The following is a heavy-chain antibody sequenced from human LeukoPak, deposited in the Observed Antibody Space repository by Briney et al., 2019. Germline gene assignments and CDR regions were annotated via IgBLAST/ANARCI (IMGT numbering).Heavy chain of an antibody. Sequence: ASVKVSCKASGYTFTSYGVSWVRQAPGQGLEWMGWISAYNGNTNYAQKLQGRVTMTTDTSTSTAYMELRSLRSDDTAVYYCARRLRGSYERSIDPWGQGTLVTVSS. CDR3: ARRLRGSYERSIDP. CDR1: GYTFTSYG. CDR2: ISAYNGNT. J-gene: IGHJ5*02. V-gene: IGHV1-18*01. D-gene: IGHD1-26*01.